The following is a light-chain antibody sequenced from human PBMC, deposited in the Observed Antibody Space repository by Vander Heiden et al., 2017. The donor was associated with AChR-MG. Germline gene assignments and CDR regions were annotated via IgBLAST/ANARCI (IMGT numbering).Light chain of an antibody. V-gene: IGKV3-20*01. Sequence: EIVLTQSPGTLSLSPGERATLSCRASQSVSNSYLAWYQQKPGQAPGLLIYGASSRATGIPDRFSGSGSGTDFTLTISRLEPEDFAVYYCQQDGSSPSTFGQGTKLEIK. CDR3: QQDGSSPST. CDR2: GAS. CDR1: QSVSNSY. J-gene: IGKJ2*01.